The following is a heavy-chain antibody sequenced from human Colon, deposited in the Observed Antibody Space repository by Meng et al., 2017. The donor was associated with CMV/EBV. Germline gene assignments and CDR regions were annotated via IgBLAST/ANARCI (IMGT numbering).Heavy chain of an antibody. J-gene: IGHJ4*02. CDR1: GASITSYY. CDR2: VYISGNT. D-gene: IGHD3-10*01. CDR3: ARDSNLSGLAY. Sequence: QVQRRESGPGLVKPSGTLSLTCTAAGASITSYYWSWIRQPAGKGLEWIGRVYISGNTNYNPSLKSRVTMSIDTSKNQLSLNIRSVTAADTAVYYCARDSNLSGLAYWGQGTLVTVSS. V-gene: IGHV4-4*07.